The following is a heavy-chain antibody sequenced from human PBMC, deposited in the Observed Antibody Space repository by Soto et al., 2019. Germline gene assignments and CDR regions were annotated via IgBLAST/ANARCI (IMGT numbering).Heavy chain of an antibody. CDR2: AYYRSRWLY. D-gene: IGHD2-15*01. J-gene: IGHJ4*02. V-gene: IGHV6-1*01. CDR1: GDSVSNNGAT. Sequence: QVQLQQSGPGLVKPSQTVSLTCAICGDSVSNNGATWNWIRQSPSRGLEWLGRAYYRSRWLYDYETSVRGRITINPDTSKNRFSLQLNSVTPDDTAVYYCARDPPDFNSGFDYWGQGTPVTVSS. CDR3: ARDPPDFNSGFDY.